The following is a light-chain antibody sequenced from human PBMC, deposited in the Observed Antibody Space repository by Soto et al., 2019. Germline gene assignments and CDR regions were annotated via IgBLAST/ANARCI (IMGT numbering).Light chain of an antibody. CDR3: SSYARSNNFV. CDR1: SSDVGGYNY. V-gene: IGLV2-8*01. Sequence: QSARTQPPSASGSPGQSVTISCTGTSSDVGGYNYVSWYQQHPGKAPKLMIFEVSRRPSGVPDRFSGSKSGNTASLTVSGLQAEDEADYYCSSYARSNNFVFGTGTKLTVL. J-gene: IGLJ1*01. CDR2: EVS.